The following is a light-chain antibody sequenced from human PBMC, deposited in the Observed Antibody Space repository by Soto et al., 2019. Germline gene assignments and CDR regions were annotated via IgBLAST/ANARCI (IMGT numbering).Light chain of an antibody. J-gene: IGLJ2*01. V-gene: IGLV1-44*01. CDR1: GSNIGRNT. Sequence: QSVLTQPPSASGTPGQRVTISCSGSGSNIGRNTVNWYQQLPGTAPKLLIYNNNQRPSGVPVRFSGSKSGTSASLAISGLQSEDEADYYCAAWDDSLNGPVFGGRTKLTVL. CDR2: NNN. CDR3: AAWDDSLNGPV.